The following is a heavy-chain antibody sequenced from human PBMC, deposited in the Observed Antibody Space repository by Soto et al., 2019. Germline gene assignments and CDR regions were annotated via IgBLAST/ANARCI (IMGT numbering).Heavy chain of an antibody. V-gene: IGHV4-31*03. Sequence: QVQLQESGPGLVKPSQTLSLTCTVSGGXFXXXGXYXXWXRQPPGKGLEWMGYISYSGNTKYKPSLQSRITISVDXSENQXXXRLXSXXXXXXXXXXXXXXXXXGVVLNAFDIWGQGTLVTVSS. CDR3: XXXXXXXGVVLNAFDI. CDR1: GGXFXXXGXY. CDR2: ISYSGNT. J-gene: IGHJ3*02. D-gene: IGHD3-3*01.